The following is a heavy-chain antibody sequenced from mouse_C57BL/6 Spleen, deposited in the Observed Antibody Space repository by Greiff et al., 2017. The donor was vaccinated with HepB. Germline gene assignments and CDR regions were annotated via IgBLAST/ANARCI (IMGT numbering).Heavy chain of an antibody. J-gene: IGHJ4*01. V-gene: IGHV1-69*01. CDR1: GYTFTSYW. D-gene: IGHD2-5*01. CDR3: ARKGRGAYYSNYYAMDY. Sequence: QVQLQQPGAELVMPGASVKLSCKASGYTFTSYWMHWVKQRPGQGLEWIGEIDPADSYTNYNHKFKGKSTLTVDKSSSTAYMQLSSLTSEDSAVYYCARKGRGAYYSNYYAMDYWGQGTSVTVSS. CDR2: IDPADSYT.